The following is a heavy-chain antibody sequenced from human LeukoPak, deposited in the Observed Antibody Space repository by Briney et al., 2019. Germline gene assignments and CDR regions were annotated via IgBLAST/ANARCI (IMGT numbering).Heavy chain of an antibody. D-gene: IGHD3-9*01. CDR2: INPSGGST. V-gene: IGHV1-46*01. CDR1: GSTFSSYA. CDR3: ARDIYRDILTGYHIYYYYYMDV. Sequence: ASVKVSCKASGSTFSSYAISWVRQAPGQGLEWMGIINPSGGSTSYAQKFQGRVTMTRDMSTSTVYMELSSLRSEDTAVYYCARDIYRDILTGYHIYYYYYMDVWGKGTTVTVSS. J-gene: IGHJ6*03.